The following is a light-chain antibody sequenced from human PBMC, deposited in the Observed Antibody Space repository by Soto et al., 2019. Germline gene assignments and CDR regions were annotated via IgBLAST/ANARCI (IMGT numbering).Light chain of an antibody. CDR2: GAS. V-gene: IGKV3-20*01. J-gene: IGKJ5*01. CDR3: QQYGSSPPIT. CDR1: QSVSSN. Sequence: EIVMTQSPATLSVSPGERATLSCRASQSVSSNLAWYQQHPGQPPRLLIYGASSRAIGIPDRFSGSGSGTDFTLTISRLEPEDFAVYYCQQYGSSPPITFGQGTRLEIK.